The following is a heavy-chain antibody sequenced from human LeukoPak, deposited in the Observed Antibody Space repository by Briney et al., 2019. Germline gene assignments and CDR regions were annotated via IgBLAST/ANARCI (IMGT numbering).Heavy chain of an antibody. Sequence: GGSLRLSCAASGFTFSDYYMSWIRQAPGKGLEWVSYISSSGSTIYYADSVKGRFTISRDNSKNTLYLQMNSLRAEDTAVYYCARGLYSSSWYYFDYWGQGTLVTVSS. D-gene: IGHD6-13*01. CDR2: ISSSGSTI. CDR1: GFTFSDYY. J-gene: IGHJ4*02. CDR3: ARGLYSSSWYYFDY. V-gene: IGHV3-11*04.